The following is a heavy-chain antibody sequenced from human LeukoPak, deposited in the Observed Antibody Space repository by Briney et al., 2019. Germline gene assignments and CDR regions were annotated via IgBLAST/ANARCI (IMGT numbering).Heavy chain of an antibody. CDR2: ISSSSSTI. V-gene: IGHV3-48*01. CDR3: ARVVGATYYYYYYMDV. J-gene: IGHJ6*03. CDR1: GFTFSTYS. D-gene: IGHD1-26*01. Sequence: GGSLRLSCAASGFTFSTYSMNWVRQAPGKGLEWVSYISSSSSTILYADSVKGRFTISRDNAKNSLYLQMNSLRAEDTAVYYCARVVGATYYYYYYMDVWGKGTTVTVSS.